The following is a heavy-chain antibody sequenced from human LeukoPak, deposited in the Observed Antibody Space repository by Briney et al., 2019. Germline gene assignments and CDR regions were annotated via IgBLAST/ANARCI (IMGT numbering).Heavy chain of an antibody. CDR1: GFTFSSYL. CDR3: VRQAGVH. CDR2: IKEDGSEK. J-gene: IGHJ4*02. V-gene: IGHV3-7*01. Sequence: PGGSLRLSCAASGFTFSSYLMSWVRQAPGEGLEWVAKIKEDGSEKDYVDSVKGRFTISRDNAKNSLSLEMNRLRVEDTAVYYCVRQAGVHWGQGTLVTVSS.